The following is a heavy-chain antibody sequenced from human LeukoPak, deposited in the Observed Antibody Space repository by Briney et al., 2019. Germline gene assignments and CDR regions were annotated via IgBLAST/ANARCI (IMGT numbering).Heavy chain of an antibody. V-gene: IGHV4-59*02. CDR2: IYYSWSS. CDR1: GGSVSDYY. Sequence: PSGTLSLTCTVSGGSVSDYYWSWIRQAPGKGLEWVGYIYYSWSSNYNPSLKSRVTMSVDTSKNQFSLKLRSVTTTDTAVYYCARRINYLDYWGLGTLVTVSS. CDR3: ARRINYLDY. J-gene: IGHJ4*02. D-gene: IGHD5-24*01.